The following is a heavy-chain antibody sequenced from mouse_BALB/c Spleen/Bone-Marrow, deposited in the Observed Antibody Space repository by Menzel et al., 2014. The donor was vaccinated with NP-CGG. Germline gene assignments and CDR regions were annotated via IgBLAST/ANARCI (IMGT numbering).Heavy chain of an antibody. CDR1: GYTFTDYW. J-gene: IGHJ2*01. V-gene: IGHV1-69*01. CDR3: AFYYGNYGDY. D-gene: IGHD2-1*01. Sequence: VQLQQPGAELVMPGASVKMSCKASGYTFTDYWMHWVKQRPGQGLEWIGAIDTSDSYTSYNQKFKGKATLTVDESSSTAYMQLSSLTSEDSAVYYCAFYYGNYGDYWGQGTTLTVFS. CDR2: IDTSDSYT.